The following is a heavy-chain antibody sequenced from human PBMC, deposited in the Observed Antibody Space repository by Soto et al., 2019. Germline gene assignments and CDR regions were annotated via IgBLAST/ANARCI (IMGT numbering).Heavy chain of an antibody. Sequence: GGSLRLSCAASGFTFSSYAMHWVRQAPGKGLEWVAVISYDGSNKYYAVSVKGRFTISRDNSKSTLYLQMNSLRAEDTAVYYCARDPFWSGYHRHFDYWGQGTLVTV. CDR3: ARDPFWSGYHRHFDY. CDR1: GFTFSSYA. J-gene: IGHJ4*02. D-gene: IGHD3-3*01. CDR2: ISYDGSNK. V-gene: IGHV3-30-3*01.